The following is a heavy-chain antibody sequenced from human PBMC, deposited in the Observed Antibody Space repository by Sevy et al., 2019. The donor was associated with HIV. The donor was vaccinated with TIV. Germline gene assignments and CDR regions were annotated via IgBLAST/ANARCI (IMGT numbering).Heavy chain of an antibody. Sequence: GGSLRLSCAASGFTFRSYAMSWVRQAPGKGLQWVSSIIGSGDVTYYTDSVKGRFTISRDNSKNTLYLQMNSLRAEDTAVYYCAKGSSSGYSGYDSGWGIDYWGQGTLVTVSS. CDR1: GFTFRSYA. J-gene: IGHJ4*02. V-gene: IGHV3-23*01. CDR2: IIGSGDVT. CDR3: AKGSSSGYSGYDSGWGIDY. D-gene: IGHD5-12*01.